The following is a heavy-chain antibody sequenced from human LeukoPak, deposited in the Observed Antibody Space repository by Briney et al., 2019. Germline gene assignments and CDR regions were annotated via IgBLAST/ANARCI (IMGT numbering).Heavy chain of an antibody. V-gene: IGHV3-30*04. D-gene: IGHD3-10*01. CDR2: MSYDGNDK. CDR1: GVTVKKYD. Sequence: GGSLRLSCAASGVTVKKYDVHWVRQAPGKGPEWVAVMSYDGNDKYYAESVKGRFSISRDNSKDTLYLQMNSLRAEDTAVYYCAKGARGISEFDAFDIWGPGTMITISS. J-gene: IGHJ3*02. CDR3: AKGARGISEFDAFDI.